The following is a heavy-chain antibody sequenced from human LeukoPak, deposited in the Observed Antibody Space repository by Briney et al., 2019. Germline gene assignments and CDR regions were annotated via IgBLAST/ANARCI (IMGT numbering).Heavy chain of an antibody. CDR1: GGSISSSRYY. CDR3: AREGRIVGDAFDV. D-gene: IGHD3-22*01. Sequence: SETLSLTCTVSGGSISSSRYYWGWIRQPPGQGLEWIGSIYYSGSTYYNPSLKSRVAISVDTSKNQFSLKLSSVTAADTAVYYCAREGRIVGDAFDVWGQGTMVTVSS. J-gene: IGHJ3*01. CDR2: IYYSGST. V-gene: IGHV4-39*07.